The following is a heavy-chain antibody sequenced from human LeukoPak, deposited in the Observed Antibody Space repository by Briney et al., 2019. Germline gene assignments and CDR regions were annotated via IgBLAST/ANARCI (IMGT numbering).Heavy chain of an antibody. CDR3: AREVEMATTLHYFDY. Sequence: SETLSLTCAVYGGSFSGYYWSWIRQPPGKGLEWIGEINHSGSTNYNPSLKSRVTISVDTSKNQFSLKLSSVTAADTAVYYCAREVEMATTLHYFDYWGQGTLVTVSS. V-gene: IGHV4-34*01. CDR2: INHSGST. D-gene: IGHD5-24*01. CDR1: GGSFSGYY. J-gene: IGHJ4*02.